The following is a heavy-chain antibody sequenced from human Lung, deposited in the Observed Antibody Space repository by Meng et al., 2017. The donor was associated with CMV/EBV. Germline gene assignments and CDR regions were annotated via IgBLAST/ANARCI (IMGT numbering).Heavy chain of an antibody. CDR3: ARGLRYLDWLSPSNYYYGMDV. Sequence: SVKVSCKTSGGTFSNYPINWVRQAPGQGLEWMGRFIPMFNISGFAQRFQGRISITADTSTSTGYMELSSLTSEDTAVYFCARGLRYLDWLSPSNYYYGMDVWGQGTPVTVSS. CDR2: FIPMFNIS. V-gene: IGHV1-69*02. J-gene: IGHJ6*02. CDR1: GGTFSNYP. D-gene: IGHD3-9*01.